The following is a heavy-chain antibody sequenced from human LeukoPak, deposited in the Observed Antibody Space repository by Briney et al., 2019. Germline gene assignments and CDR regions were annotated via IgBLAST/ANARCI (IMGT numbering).Heavy chain of an antibody. CDR3: ARLFRASWYYFDY. D-gene: IGHD6-13*01. V-gene: IGHV3-48*01. CDR2: ISSSSSTI. J-gene: IGHJ4*02. Sequence: GGSLRLSCAASGFTFSNAWMSWVRQAPGKGLEWVSYISSSSSTIYYADSVKGRFTISRDNSKNTLYLQMNSLRAEDTAVYYCARLFRASWYYFDYWGQGTLVTVSS. CDR1: GFTFSNAW.